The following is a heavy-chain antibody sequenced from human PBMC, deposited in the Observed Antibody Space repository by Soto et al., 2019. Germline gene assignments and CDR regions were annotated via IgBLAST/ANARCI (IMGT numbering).Heavy chain of an antibody. J-gene: IGHJ4*02. V-gene: IGHV1-8*01. CDR1: GYTFTSYD. CDR3: EGGLMGRGGY. CDR2: MNPNSGNT. Sequence: QVQLVQSGAEVKKPGASVKVSCKASGYTFTSYDINWVRQATGQGLEWMGWMNPNSGNTGYAQQCQGKVNMTRNTSISTAYMELSSLRSEDTAVYYWEGGLMGRGGYWGQGTLVTVSS. D-gene: IGHD1-26*01.